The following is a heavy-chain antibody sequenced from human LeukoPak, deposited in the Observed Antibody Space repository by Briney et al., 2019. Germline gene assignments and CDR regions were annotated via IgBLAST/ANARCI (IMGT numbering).Heavy chain of an antibody. CDR2: VNSDGTGT. CDR1: GFTFSSYW. Sequence: GGSLRLSCAASGFTFSSYWMHWVRHAPGKGLVWVSRVNSDGTGTTYADSVEGRFTISRDNAKNTLVLQMNSLRAEDTAIYYCIRTLIVATSPYMGVWGKGTTVTVSS. D-gene: IGHD5-12*01. V-gene: IGHV3-74*01. J-gene: IGHJ6*03. CDR3: IRTLIVATSPYMGV.